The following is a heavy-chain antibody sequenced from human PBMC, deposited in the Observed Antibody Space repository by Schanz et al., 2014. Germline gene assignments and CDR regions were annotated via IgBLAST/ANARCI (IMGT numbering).Heavy chain of an antibody. Sequence: QVQLRESGPGLVRPSETLSLTCTVSGGSLRPYYWGWIRQTPGKGLDCLGYVYFTGSNNYNPSLKSRVTMSVDMSKNELSLKVSSGTAADTAVYYCARGNYGDDWAFDSWGHGTLVAVAS. CDR2: VYFTGSN. J-gene: IGHJ4*01. CDR1: GGSLRPYY. V-gene: IGHV4-59*01. CDR3: ARGNYGDDWAFDS. D-gene: IGHD4-17*01.